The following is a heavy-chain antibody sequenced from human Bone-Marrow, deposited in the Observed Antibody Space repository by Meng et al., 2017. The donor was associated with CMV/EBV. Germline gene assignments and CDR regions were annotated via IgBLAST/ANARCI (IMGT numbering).Heavy chain of an antibody. J-gene: IGHJ6*02. CDR2: TYYRSKWYN. CDR1: GDSVSSNSAA. V-gene: IGHV6-1*01. CDR3: ARGGLARPIYYYYGMDV. D-gene: IGHD6-6*01. Sequence: SETLSLTCAISGDSVSSNSAAWNWIRQSPSRGLEWLGRTYYRSKWYNDYAVSVKSRITINPATSKNQFSLQLNSVTPEDTAVYYCARGGLARPIYYYYGMDVWGQGPTVTVSS.